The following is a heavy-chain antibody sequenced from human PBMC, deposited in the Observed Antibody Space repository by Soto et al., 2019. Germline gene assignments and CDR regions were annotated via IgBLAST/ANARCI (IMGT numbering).Heavy chain of an antibody. V-gene: IGHV3-7*01. CDR3: ARETSADSF. D-gene: IGHD2-21*01. CDR2: IKQDGSEK. Sequence: EVQLVESGGGLVQPGGSLRLSCAASGFTFSNYWMVWVRQAPEKGPEWVATIKQDGSEKYYVDSVKGRFTISRDNTENSLHLQMNSLRAEDTALYYCARETSADSFWGQGTLVTVSS. J-gene: IGHJ4*02. CDR1: GFTFSNYW.